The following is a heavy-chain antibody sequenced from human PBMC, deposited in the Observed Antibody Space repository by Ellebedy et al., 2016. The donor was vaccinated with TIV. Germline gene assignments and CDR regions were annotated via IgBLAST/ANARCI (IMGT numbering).Heavy chain of an antibody. D-gene: IGHD3-22*01. Sequence: SVKVSCKASGGTSNNYAINWVRQAPGQGLEWMGGIIPIFSTPNYAQKFQDRVTITADESTSTTYMALSSLTSEDTAVYYCAIARDYSHGGRYPIYFFDSWGQGTLVTVSS. CDR3: AIARDYSHGGRYPIYFFDS. CDR2: IIPIFSTP. V-gene: IGHV1-69*13. J-gene: IGHJ4*02. CDR1: GGTSNNYA.